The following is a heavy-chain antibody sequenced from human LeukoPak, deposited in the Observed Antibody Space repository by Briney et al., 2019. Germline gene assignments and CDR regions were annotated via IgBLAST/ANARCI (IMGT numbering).Heavy chain of an antibody. CDR1: GFTFSSYW. J-gene: IGHJ6*02. Sequence: SGGSLRLSCAASGFTFSSYWMSWVRQAPGKGLEWVANIKQDGSEKYYVDSVKGRFTISRDNAKNSLYLQMNSLSAEDTAVYYCARDQHTRYCSSTSCYFDYYYGMDVWGQGTTVTVSS. V-gene: IGHV3-7*01. CDR3: ARDQHTRYCSSTSCYFDYYYGMDV. D-gene: IGHD2-2*01. CDR2: IKQDGSEK.